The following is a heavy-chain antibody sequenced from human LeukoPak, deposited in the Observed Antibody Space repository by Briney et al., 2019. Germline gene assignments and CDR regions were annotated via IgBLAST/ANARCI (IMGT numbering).Heavy chain of an antibody. Sequence: SETLSLTCTVSGGSVSSGSYYWSWIRQPPGKGLEWFGYIYYSGSTNYNPSLKSRVTISVDTSKNQFSLKLSSVTAADTAVYYCARAKYCGGDCYPRFDPWGQGTLVTVSS. D-gene: IGHD2-21*02. V-gene: IGHV4-61*01. J-gene: IGHJ5*02. CDR2: IYYSGST. CDR1: GGSVSSGSYY. CDR3: ARAKYCGGDCYPRFDP.